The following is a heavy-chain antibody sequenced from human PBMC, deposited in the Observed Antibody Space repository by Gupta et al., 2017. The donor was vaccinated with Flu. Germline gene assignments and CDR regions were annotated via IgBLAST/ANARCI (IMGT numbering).Heavy chain of an antibody. CDR3: ARDLLRDTGTTGGYFDY. Sequence: VQLVESGGGVVQPGRSLRLSCAASGFTFSSYGMHWVRQAPGKGLEWVAVIWYDGSNKYYEDSVKGRVTISRDNSKNTLYLQMNSLRAEETAVDYCARDLLRDTGTTGGYFDYWVHGTLVTVYS. V-gene: IGHV3-33*01. CDR1: GFTFSSYG. CDR2: IWYDGSNK. J-gene: IGHJ4*01. D-gene: IGHD4-17*01.